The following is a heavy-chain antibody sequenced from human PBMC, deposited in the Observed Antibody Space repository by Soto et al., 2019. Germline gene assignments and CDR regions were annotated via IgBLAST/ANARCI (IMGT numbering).Heavy chain of an antibody. CDR1: GCTCGDYG. Sequence: GVSKRLSCAAAGCTCGDYGIGWIRQAKGKGLEWVSGISGSGGTTYYADSVKGRFTISRDNSKDTLHLQMNSLSVEDTAVYYCWGGVGVAFWGQGTLVTVSS. J-gene: IGHJ4*02. CDR3: WGGVGVAF. D-gene: IGHD1-26*01. CDR2: ISGSGGTT. V-gene: IGHV3-23*01.